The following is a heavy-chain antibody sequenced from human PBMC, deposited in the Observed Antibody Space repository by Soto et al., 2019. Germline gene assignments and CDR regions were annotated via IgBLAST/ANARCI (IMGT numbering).Heavy chain of an antibody. Sequence: GGSLRLSCAASGFTFSSYGMNWVRQAPGKGLEWVAVIWYDGSNKYYVDSVKGRFTISRDNSKNMLYLQMSSLRGEDTAVYYCARDAGFSGSYFDHWGQGTLVTVSS. J-gene: IGHJ4*02. CDR1: GFTFSSYG. D-gene: IGHD1-26*01. CDR3: ARDAGFSGSYFDH. CDR2: IWYDGSNK. V-gene: IGHV3-33*01.